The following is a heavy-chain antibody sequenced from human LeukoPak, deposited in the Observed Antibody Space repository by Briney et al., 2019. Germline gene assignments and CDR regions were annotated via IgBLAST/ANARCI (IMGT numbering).Heavy chain of an antibody. CDR3: ARSEGRWFGELLGCYYYMDV. CDR1: GYTFTSYD. D-gene: IGHD3-10*01. Sequence: ASVKVSCKASGYTFTSYDINWVRQATGQGLEWMGWMNPNSGNTGYAQKFQGRVTITRNTSISTAYMELSSLRSEDTAVYYCARSEGRWFGELLGCYYYMDVWGKGTTVTVSS. J-gene: IGHJ6*03. CDR2: MNPNSGNT. V-gene: IGHV1-8*03.